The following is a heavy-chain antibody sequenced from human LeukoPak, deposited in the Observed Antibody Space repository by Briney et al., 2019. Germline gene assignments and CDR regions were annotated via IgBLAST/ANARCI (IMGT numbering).Heavy chain of an antibody. D-gene: IGHD3-10*01. Sequence: GGSLRLSCAASGFTFSSYAVTWVRQAPGKGREWVSAISGTGGSTFYADSVKGRFTISRDNSKNTLYLQMNSLRADDTAVYYCAKGGYYGPRYFDLWGRGTLVTVSS. V-gene: IGHV3-23*01. CDR3: AKGGYYGPRYFDL. CDR2: ISGTGGST. J-gene: IGHJ2*01. CDR1: GFTFSSYA.